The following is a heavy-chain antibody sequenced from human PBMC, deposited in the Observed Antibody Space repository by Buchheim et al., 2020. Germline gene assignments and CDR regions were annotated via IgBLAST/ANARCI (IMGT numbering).Heavy chain of an antibody. Sequence: EVQLVESGGGLVQPGGSLRLSCAASGFTFSDLWMHWVRQTPGKGLMWVSRINSDGSSTIYGESVKGRFTVSRDNAKNTLYLQMNSLRAEGTGVYYCARDPLLNGGTLDYWGQGT. J-gene: IGHJ4*02. CDR1: GFTFSDLW. CDR2: INSDGSST. D-gene: IGHD1-1*01. V-gene: IGHV3-74*01. CDR3: ARDPLLNGGTLDY.